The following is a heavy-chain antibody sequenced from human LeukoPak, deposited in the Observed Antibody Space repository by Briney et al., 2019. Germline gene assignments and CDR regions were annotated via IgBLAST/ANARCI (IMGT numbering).Heavy chain of an antibody. V-gene: IGHV4-59*01. D-gene: IGHD1-1*01. CDR3: ARDRDGNGWFDP. CDR1: DGSISSYY. Sequence: SETLSLPCTVSDGSISSYYWSWIRQPPGKGLEWIGYIYYSGSTNYNPSLKSRVTISLDTPKNQFSLKVRSVTAADTAMYYCARDRDGNGWFDPWGQGTLVTVSS. J-gene: IGHJ5*02. CDR2: IYYSGST.